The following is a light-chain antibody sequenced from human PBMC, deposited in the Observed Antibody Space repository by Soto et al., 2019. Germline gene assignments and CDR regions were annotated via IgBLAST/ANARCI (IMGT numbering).Light chain of an antibody. CDR1: QGISSY. Sequence: DIQLTQSPSFLSASVGDRVTITCRASQGISSYLAWYQQKPGKAPKLLIYAASTLQSGVPSRLSGSGSGPEFTLTISSLQPETFATYYCQQLNSYSPAITFGQGTRLEIK. V-gene: IGKV1-9*01. CDR2: AAS. J-gene: IGKJ5*01. CDR3: QQLNSYSPAIT.